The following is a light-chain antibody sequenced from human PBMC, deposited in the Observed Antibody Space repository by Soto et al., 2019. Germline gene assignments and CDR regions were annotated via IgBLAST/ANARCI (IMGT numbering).Light chain of an antibody. Sequence: DTQLTQSPSFLSASVGDRVTITCRASQGISSYLAWYQQKPGKAPKLLIYAASTLQSGVPSRFSGSGSGTEFTLTISSLQPEDLATYYCQQLNSYSFTFGPGTKVDIK. J-gene: IGKJ3*01. V-gene: IGKV1-9*01. CDR2: AAS. CDR3: QQLNSYSFT. CDR1: QGISSY.